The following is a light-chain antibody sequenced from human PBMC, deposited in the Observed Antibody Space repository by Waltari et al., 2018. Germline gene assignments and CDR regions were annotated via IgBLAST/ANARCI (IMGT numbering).Light chain of an antibody. V-gene: IGLV2-14*01. Sequence: QSALTQPASVSGSPGQSIPISCSGTSSDIGAYKHVSWYQQHPGKAPKLMIYEVSNRPSGVSNRFSGSKSGNTASLTISGLQADDESHYYCTSFTSSATWVFGGGTKVTVL. CDR3: TSFTSSATWV. J-gene: IGLJ3*02. CDR2: EVS. CDR1: SSDIGAYKH.